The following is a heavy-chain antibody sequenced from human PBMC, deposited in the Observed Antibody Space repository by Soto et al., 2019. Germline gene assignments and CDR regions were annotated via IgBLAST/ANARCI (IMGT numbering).Heavy chain of an antibody. D-gene: IGHD2-2*01. Sequence: GESLKSSCQASGYTFIYFWVAWVRQVPGKGLEWMGVIYPGASDIRYSPSFEGHVTISADKSTNTAYLQWSSLEAADTAIYYCARQGTSRRSDYAAFDFWGPGTLVTVSS. CDR2: IYPGASDI. CDR1: GYTFIYFW. J-gene: IGHJ4*02. V-gene: IGHV5-51*01. CDR3: ARQGTSRRSDYAAFDF.